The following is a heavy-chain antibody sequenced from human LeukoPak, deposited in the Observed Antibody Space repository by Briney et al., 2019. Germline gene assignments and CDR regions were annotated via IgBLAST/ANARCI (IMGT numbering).Heavy chain of an antibody. CDR1: GFTFSGYG. V-gene: IGHV3-33*06. J-gene: IGHJ4*02. Sequence: GGSLRLSCAASGFTFSGYGMHWVRQAPDKGREGVAVIWYDGNNKYYADSVKGRFTISRDNSKNTLYLQMNSLRAEDTAVYYCAKDWGYTTMVSYYFDYWGQGALVTVSS. CDR2: IWYDGNNK. CDR3: AKDWGYTTMVSYYFDY. D-gene: IGHD5-18*01.